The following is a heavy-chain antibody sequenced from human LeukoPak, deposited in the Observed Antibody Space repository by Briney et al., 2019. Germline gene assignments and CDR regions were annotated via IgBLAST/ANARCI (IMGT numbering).Heavy chain of an antibody. J-gene: IGHJ5*02. CDR3: ARDRIAVAPRGNWFDP. CDR2: ISSSSSYI. D-gene: IGHD6-19*01. V-gene: IGHV3-21*01. CDR1: GFTFSSYS. Sequence: PGGSLRLSCAASGFTFSSYSMNWVRQAPGKGLEWVSSISSSSSYIYYADSVKGRFTISRDNAKNSLYLQMNSLRAEDTAVYYCARDRIAVAPRGNWFDPWGQGTLVTVSS.